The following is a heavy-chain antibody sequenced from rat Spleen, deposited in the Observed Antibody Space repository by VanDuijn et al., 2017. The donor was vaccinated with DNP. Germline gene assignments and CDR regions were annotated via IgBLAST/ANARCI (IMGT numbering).Heavy chain of an antibody. Sequence: EVKLVESGGGLVQPGRSLKLTCSASGVNFNDYWMAWVRQAPAKGLEWVAYIGSPAYAPYHGDSVKGRFTISRDNAKSSLYLQMNSLRSEDMATYYCVRWNSGHFDYWGQGVMVTVSS. D-gene: IGHD4-3*01. V-gene: IGHV5-22*01. J-gene: IGHJ2*01. CDR2: IGSPAYAP. CDR3: VRWNSGHFDY. CDR1: GVNFNDYW.